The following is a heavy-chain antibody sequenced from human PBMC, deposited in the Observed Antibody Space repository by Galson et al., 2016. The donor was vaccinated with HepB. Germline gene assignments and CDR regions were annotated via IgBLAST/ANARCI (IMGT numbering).Heavy chain of an antibody. CDR3: AKNSGWYGNGYFDL. CDR2: LYPDGRT. D-gene: IGHD6-19*01. J-gene: IGHJ5*02. CDR1: GFSVSGNY. Sequence: SLRLSCAASGFSVSGNYMSWVRQAPGKGLEWVSVLYPDGRTYYGDSVKDRFTISRDNSKNILFLQMNSLRAEDTAVYYCAKNSGWYGNGYFDLWGQGTLVTVSS. V-gene: IGHV3-66*01.